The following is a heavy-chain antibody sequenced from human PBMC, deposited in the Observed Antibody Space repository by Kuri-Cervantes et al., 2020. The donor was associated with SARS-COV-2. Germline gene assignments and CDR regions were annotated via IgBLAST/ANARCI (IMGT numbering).Heavy chain of an antibody. D-gene: IGHD3-22*01. CDR1: GFTFSSYS. V-gene: IGHV3-21*01. J-gene: IGHJ4*02. CDR3: ATVSDYYDSSGYFLYFDY. Sequence: GESLKISCAASGFTFSSYSMNWVRQAPGKGLEWVSSISSSSSYIYYADSVKGRFTISRDNAKNSLYLQMNSLRAEDTAVYYCATVSDYYDSSGYFLYFDYWGQGTLVTVSS. CDR2: ISSSSSYI.